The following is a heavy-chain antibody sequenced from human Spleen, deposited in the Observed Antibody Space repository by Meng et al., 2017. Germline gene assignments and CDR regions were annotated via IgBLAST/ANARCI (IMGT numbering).Heavy chain of an antibody. CDR2: INSDGSKT. D-gene: IGHD6-13*01. V-gene: IGHV3-74*01. CDR3: ARATTAGFRDNAFDI. CDR1: GFTLSTYW. Sequence: GESLKISCAASGFTLSTYWMHWVRQAPGKGLVWVSRINSDGSKTSYADSVKGRFTISRDNAKNTLYLQMNSLRAEDTAVYYCARATTAGFRDNAFDIWGQGTMVAVSS. J-gene: IGHJ3*02.